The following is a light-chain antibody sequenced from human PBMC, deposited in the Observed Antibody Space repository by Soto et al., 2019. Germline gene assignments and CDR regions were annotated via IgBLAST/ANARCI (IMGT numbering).Light chain of an antibody. Sequence: QSVLTQRASVSGSTGQSITISCTETSSDVGGYNYVSWYQQHPGKAPKLMIYDVSNRPSGVSDRFSGSKSGNTASLTISGLRAEDEADYYCSSYTSSSTLYVFGTGTKVTVL. CDR3: SSYTSSSTLYV. CDR2: DVS. V-gene: IGLV2-14*01. J-gene: IGLJ1*01. CDR1: SSDVGGYNY.